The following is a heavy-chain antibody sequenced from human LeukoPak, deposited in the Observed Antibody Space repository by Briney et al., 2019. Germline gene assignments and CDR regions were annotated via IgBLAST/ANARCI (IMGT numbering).Heavy chain of an antibody. V-gene: IGHV3-23*01. CDR2: ISGSGGST. Sequence: QTGGSLRLSCAASGFTFSSYAMSWVRQAPGKGLEWVSAISGSGGSTYYADSVKGRFTISRDNSKNTLYLQMNSLRAEDTAVYYCARGLDYGDYEIQDYWGQGTLVTVSS. D-gene: IGHD4-17*01. CDR1: GFTFSSYA. CDR3: ARGLDYGDYEIQDY. J-gene: IGHJ4*02.